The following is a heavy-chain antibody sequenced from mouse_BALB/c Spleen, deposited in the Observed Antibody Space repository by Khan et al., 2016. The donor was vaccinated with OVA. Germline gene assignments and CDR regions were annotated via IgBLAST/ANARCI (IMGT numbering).Heavy chain of an antibody. V-gene: IGHV9-3*02. J-gene: IGHJ3*01. D-gene: IGHD1-1*01. CDR1: GYTFTNYG. CDR2: INTNTGEP. Sequence: QIQLVQSGPELKKPGETVKISCKASGYTFTNYGMNWVKQDPGKGLKWMGWINTNTGEPTYAEEFKGRFAFSLEPSASTAYLQINNLKNEDTSTSFCARGNYYGINSWFVYGGQGTLVTVSA. CDR3: ARGNYYGINSWFVY.